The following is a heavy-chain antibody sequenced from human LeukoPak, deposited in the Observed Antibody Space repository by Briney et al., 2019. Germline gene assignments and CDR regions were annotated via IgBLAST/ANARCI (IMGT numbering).Heavy chain of an antibody. D-gene: IGHD1-1*01. V-gene: IGHV3-23*01. J-gene: IGHJ4*02. CDR1: GFTFSSHA. CDR2: ISNSGFST. Sequence: GGSLRLSCAVSGFTFSSHAMTWVRQAPGQGLEWVSTISNSGFSTFYADSVKGRFTISRDNSKYTLYLQMNSLRADDTAVYYCAGRTDFDFWGQGILVTVSS. CDR3: AGRTDFDF.